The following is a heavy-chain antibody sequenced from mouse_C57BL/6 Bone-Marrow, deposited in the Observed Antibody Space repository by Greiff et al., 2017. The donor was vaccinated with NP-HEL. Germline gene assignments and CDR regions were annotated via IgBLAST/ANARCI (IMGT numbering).Heavy chain of an antibody. Sequence: VQLQQSGAELVRPGASVKLSCTVSGFNIKDDYMHWVKQRPEQGLEWIGWIDPENGDTEYASKFQGKATITDDPSSNTAYLQLSSLTSEDTAVYYCTTGGSSPYAMDYWGQGTSVTVSS. J-gene: IGHJ4*01. V-gene: IGHV14-4*01. CDR1: GFNIKDDY. CDR3: TTGGSSPYAMDY. CDR2: IDPENGDT. D-gene: IGHD1-1*01.